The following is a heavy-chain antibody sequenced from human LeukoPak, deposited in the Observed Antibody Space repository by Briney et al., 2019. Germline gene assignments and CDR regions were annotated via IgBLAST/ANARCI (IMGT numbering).Heavy chain of an antibody. CDR2: ISYDGSNK. Sequence: GRSLRLSCAASGFTFSSYAMHWVRQAPGKGLEWVAVISYDGSNKYYADSVKGRFTISRDNSNNTLYLQMNSLRAEDTAVYYCARDRIRPAATSFDIWGQGTMVTVSS. J-gene: IGHJ3*02. D-gene: IGHD2-2*01. CDR1: GFTFSSYA. V-gene: IGHV3-30-3*01. CDR3: ARDRIRPAATSFDI.